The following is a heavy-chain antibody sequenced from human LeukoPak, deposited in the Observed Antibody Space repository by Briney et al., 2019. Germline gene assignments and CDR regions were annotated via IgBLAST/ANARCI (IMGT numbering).Heavy chain of an antibody. D-gene: IGHD2-15*01. CDR3: ASRRGYCSGGSCYWGDASDI. J-gene: IGHJ3*02. CDR2: IYHSGST. V-gene: IGHV4-30-2*01. Sequence: SQTLSLTCAVSGGSISSGGYSWSWIRQPPGKGLEWIGYIYHSGSTYYNPSLKSRVTISVDRSKNQFSLKLSSVTAADTAVYYCASRRGYCSGGSCYWGDASDIWGQGTMVTVSS. CDR1: GGSISSGGYS.